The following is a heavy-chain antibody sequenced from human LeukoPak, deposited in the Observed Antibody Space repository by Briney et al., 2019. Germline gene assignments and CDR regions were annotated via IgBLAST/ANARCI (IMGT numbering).Heavy chain of an antibody. CDR2: IYGGDSDI. CDR3: ARRGYCSGGTCSRVYHFDS. CDR1: GYSFTDYW. V-gene: IGHV5-51*01. D-gene: IGHD2-15*01. Sequence: GESLKISCKASGYSFTDYWIGWVRQMPGKGLEWMGIIYGGDSDIRYGPSFEGQVTFSADKSITTAYLQWNSLKASDTAIYYCARRGYCSGGTCSRVYHFDSWGQGTLVTVSS. J-gene: IGHJ4*02.